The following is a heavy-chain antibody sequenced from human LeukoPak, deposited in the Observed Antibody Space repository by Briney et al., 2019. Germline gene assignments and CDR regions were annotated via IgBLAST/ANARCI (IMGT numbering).Heavy chain of an antibody. D-gene: IGHD6-19*01. CDR1: GGTFSSYA. Sequence: GASVKVSCKASGGTFSSYAISWGRQAPGQGLEWMGGIIPIFGTANYAQKFQGRVTITADKSTSTAYMELSSLRSEDTAVYYCARWYSSGPGAFDYWGQGTLVTVSS. CDR3: ARWYSSGPGAFDY. J-gene: IGHJ4*02. CDR2: IIPIFGTA. V-gene: IGHV1-69*06.